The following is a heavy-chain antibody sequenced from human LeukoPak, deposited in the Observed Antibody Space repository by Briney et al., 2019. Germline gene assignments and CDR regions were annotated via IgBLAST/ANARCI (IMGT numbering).Heavy chain of an antibody. V-gene: IGHV1-46*01. CDR2: INPSGGST. CDR3: ARGHLRYSSSSPETALDY. Sequence: ASVKVSCKASGHTFTSYYMHWVRQAPGQGLEWMGIINPSGGSTSYAQKFQGRVTMTRDMSTSTVYMELSSLRSEDTAVYYCARGHLRYSSSSPETALDYWGQGTLVTVSS. J-gene: IGHJ4*02. D-gene: IGHD6-6*01. CDR1: GHTFTSYY.